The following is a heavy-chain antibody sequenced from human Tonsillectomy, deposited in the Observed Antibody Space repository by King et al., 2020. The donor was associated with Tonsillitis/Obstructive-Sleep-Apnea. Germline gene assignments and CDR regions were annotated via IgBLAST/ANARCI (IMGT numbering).Heavy chain of an antibody. CDR3: ARDHCSSTSCYGNYYYMDV. CDR1: GGSISSYY. V-gene: IGHV4-59*01. CDR2: IFYSGRT. D-gene: IGHD2-2*01. J-gene: IGHJ6*03. Sequence: VQLQESGPGLVKPSETLSLTCTVSGGSISSYYWSWIRQPPGKGLEWSGYIFYSGRTNYNPSLKSRGTISVDTSKNQFSLKLSSVTAADTAVYYCARDHCSSTSCYGNYYYMDVWGKGTTVTVSS.